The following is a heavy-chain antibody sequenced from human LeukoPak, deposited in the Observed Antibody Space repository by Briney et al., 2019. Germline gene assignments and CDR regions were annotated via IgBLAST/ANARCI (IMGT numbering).Heavy chain of an antibody. V-gene: IGHV1-69*04. CDR3: ARGGQQLVLDSAFDI. Sequence: GASGKVSCKASGGTFSSYAISWVRQAPGQGLEWMGRIIPILGIANYAQKFQGRVTITADKSTSTAYMELSSLRSEDTAVYYCARGGQQLVLDSAFDIWGQGTMVTVSS. J-gene: IGHJ3*02. CDR1: GGTFSSYA. CDR2: IIPILGIA. D-gene: IGHD6-13*01.